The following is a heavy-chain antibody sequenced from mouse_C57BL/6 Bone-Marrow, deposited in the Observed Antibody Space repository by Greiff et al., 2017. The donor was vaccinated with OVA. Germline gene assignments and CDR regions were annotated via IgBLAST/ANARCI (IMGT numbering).Heavy chain of an antibody. V-gene: IGHV1-52*01. D-gene: IGHD1-1*01. Sequence: QVQLQQPGAELVRPGSSVKLSCKASGYTFTSYWMHWVKQRPIQGLEWIGNIDPSDSETHYNQKFKDKATLTVDNSSPPAYMQLSSLSSEDSAVYYCARGDYYGTLFDYWGQGTSLTVSS. CDR3: ARGDYYGTLFDY. CDR2: IDPSDSET. J-gene: IGHJ2*02. CDR1: GYTFTSYW.